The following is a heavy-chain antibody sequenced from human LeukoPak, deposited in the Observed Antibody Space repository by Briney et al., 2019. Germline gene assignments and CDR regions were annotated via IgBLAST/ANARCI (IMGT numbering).Heavy chain of an antibody. CDR2: IYYSGST. J-gene: IGHJ4*02. CDR3: ARETRKYCSGGSCYPAFDY. CDR1: GGSINNYY. V-gene: IGHV4-59*12. Sequence: PSETLSLTCTVSGGSINNYYWSWIRQSPGKGLEWIGYIYYSGSTNYNPSLKSRVTISVDTSKKQFSLKLSSVTAADTAMYYCARETRKYCSGGSCYPAFDYWGQGTLVTVSS. D-gene: IGHD2-15*01.